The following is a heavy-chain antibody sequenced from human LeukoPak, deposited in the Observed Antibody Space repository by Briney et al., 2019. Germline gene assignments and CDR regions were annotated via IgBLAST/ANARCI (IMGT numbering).Heavy chain of an antibody. V-gene: IGHV4-30-4*01. D-gene: IGHD2-2*01. CDR2: IYYSGST. J-gene: IGHJ4*02. Sequence: PSETLSLTCTASGGPISRGDYYWSWFRQPPGKGLEWIGYIYYSGSTYYNPSLKSRVTISVDTSKNQFSLKLSSVTAADTAVYYCARVVPAAMEIDYWGQGTLVTVSS. CDR1: GGPISRGDYY. CDR3: ARVVPAAMEIDY.